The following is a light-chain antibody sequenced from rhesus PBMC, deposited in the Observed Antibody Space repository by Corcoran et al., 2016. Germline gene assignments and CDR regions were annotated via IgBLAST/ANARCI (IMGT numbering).Light chain of an antibody. CDR1: QSISSW. Sequence: DIQMTQSPSSLSASVGDTVTITCRASQSISSWSAWSQPKPGTAPKLLSYKASTLQSGVPSRFSGSGSGPGFTLTISSVHSEDFAAYYCQQYRSSPWTFGQGTKVEIK. V-gene: IGKV1-22*01. CDR2: KAS. CDR3: QQYRSSPWT. J-gene: IGKJ1*01.